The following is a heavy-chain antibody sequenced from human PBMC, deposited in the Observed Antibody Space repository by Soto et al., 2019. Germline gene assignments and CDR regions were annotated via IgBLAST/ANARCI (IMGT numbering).Heavy chain of an antibody. Sequence: SVKVSCKASGGTFSSYAISWVRQAPGQGLEWMGGIIPIFGTANYAQKFQGRVTITADESTSTAYMELSSLRSEDTAVYYCAREKGMPPEVAYYGMDVWGQGTTVTVSS. D-gene: IGHD2-2*01. CDR2: IIPIFGTA. J-gene: IGHJ6*02. CDR3: AREKGMPPEVAYYGMDV. CDR1: GGTFSSYA. V-gene: IGHV1-69*13.